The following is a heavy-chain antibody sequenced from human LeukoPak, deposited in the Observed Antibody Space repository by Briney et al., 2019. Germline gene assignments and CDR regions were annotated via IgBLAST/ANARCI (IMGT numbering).Heavy chain of an antibody. CDR3: ARDLIKYTSGWFGY. CDR2: INPNSGGA. J-gene: IGHJ5*01. CDR1: GYTFTGYN. Sequence: AASVKVSCKASGYTFTGYNIHWVRQAPGQGLEWMGWINPNSGGANYAQKFQGRVTMTRDTSISTAYMELSRLTSDDTAVYSCARDLIKYTSGWFGYWGQGTLVTVSS. D-gene: IGHD6-19*01. V-gene: IGHV1-2*02.